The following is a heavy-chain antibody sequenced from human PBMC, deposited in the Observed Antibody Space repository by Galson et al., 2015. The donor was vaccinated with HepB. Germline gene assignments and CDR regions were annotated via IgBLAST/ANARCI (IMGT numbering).Heavy chain of an antibody. D-gene: IGHD3-22*01. CDR3: ARVKYYDSSGYLL. CDR2: ISPKSNYI. Sequence: SLRLSCAASGFIFSDYYMSWIRQAPGKGLEWISYISPKSNYINYADSVKGRFTISRDNAKNSLYLQMNSLRAEDTAVYYCARVKYYDSSGYLLWGQGTLVTVSS. V-gene: IGHV3-11*06. J-gene: IGHJ4*02. CDR1: GFIFSDYY.